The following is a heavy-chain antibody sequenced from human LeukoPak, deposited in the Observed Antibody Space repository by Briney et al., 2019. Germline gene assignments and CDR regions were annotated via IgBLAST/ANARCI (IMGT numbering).Heavy chain of an antibody. J-gene: IGHJ4*02. CDR3: AREMIVKGGFDY. V-gene: IGHV1-3*01. CDR2: INAGNGNT. CDR1: GYTFTSYA. Sequence: ASVKVSCKASGYTFTSYAMHWVRQAPGQRLEWMGWINAGNGNTKYSQKFQGRVTITRDTSASTAYMELSSLRSEDTAVYYCAREMIVKGGFDYWGQGTLVTVSS. D-gene: IGHD3-16*01.